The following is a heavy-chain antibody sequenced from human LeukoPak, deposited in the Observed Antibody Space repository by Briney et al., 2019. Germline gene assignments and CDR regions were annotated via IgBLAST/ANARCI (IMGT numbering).Heavy chain of an antibody. CDR1: GGSLSNSY. CDR3: AREGRSSTPGY. J-gene: IGHJ4*02. Sequence: SGTLSLTCTVSGGSLSNSYWCWVRQPAGKGLEWIGRISASGNTDYNRSLKGRVTMSVDTSKNQFSLRLTSVTAADTAVYYCAREGRSSTPGYWGQGTLVTVSS. D-gene: IGHD2-15*01. CDR2: ISASGNT. V-gene: IGHV4-4*07.